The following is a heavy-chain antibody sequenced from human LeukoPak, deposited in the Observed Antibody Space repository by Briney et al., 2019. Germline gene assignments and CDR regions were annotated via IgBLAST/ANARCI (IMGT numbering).Heavy chain of an antibody. CDR1: GFTFSSGFTFSSDA. V-gene: IGHV3-23*01. CDR3: AKALGDSSGSQYYFDY. CDR2: ITGAGSGT. J-gene: IGHJ4*02. D-gene: IGHD3-22*01. Sequence: GGSLRLSCAASGFTFSSGFTFSSDAMSWVRRAPGKGLEWVSSITGAGSGTYYADSVKGRFTISRDNSKNTLYLQMNSLRAEDTAVYYCAKALGDSSGSQYYFDYWGQGTLVTVSS.